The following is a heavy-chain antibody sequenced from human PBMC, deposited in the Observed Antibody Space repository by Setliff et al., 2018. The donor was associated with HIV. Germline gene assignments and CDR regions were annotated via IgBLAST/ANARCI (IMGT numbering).Heavy chain of an antibody. CDR3: ARARNISWLGSSTRNNWFDP. V-gene: IGHV4-4*08. J-gene: IGHJ5*02. CDR2: IYTSGST. CDR1: GGSISSHY. D-gene: IGHD3-22*01. Sequence: SETLSLTCTVSGGSISSHYWSWIRQPPGKGLEWIGHIYTSGSTNYNPSLKSRVTISVDTSKNQFSLKLSSVTAADTAVYHCARARNISWLGSSTRNNWFDPWGQGTLVTVSS.